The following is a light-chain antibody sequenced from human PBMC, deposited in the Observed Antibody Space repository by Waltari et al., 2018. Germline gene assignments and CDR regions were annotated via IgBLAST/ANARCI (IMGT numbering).Light chain of an antibody. V-gene: IGKV3-20*01. Sequence: EIVLTQSPGTLSLSLGERATVSCRASQSVSRALAWYQQKPGQAPRLLIYGASTRATGIPDLFSGSGSGTDFSLTISRLEPDDFAVYYCQHYLRLPVTFGQGTTVKI. CDR1: QSVSRA. CDR3: QHYLRLPVT. J-gene: IGKJ1*01. CDR2: GAS.